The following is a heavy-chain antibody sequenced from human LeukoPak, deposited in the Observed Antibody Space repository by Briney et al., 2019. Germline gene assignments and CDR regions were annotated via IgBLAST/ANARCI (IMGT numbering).Heavy chain of an antibody. D-gene: IGHD1-26*01. J-gene: IGHJ6*03. V-gene: IGHV4-39*07. CDR2: IYYSGST. CDR3: ARGTVGATLYYYYYYYMDV. CDR1: GGSISSSSYY. Sequence: SETLSLTCTVSGGSISSSSYYWGWIRQPPGKGLEWIGSIYYSGSTYYNPSLKSRLTISVDTSKNQFSLKLSSVTAADTAVYYCARGTVGATLYYYYYYYMDVWGKGTTVTISS.